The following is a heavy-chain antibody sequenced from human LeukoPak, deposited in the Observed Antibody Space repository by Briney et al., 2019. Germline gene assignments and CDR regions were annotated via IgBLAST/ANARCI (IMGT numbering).Heavy chain of an antibody. CDR1: GYSFTSYW. CDR2: IYPGDSDT. J-gene: IGHJ4*02. V-gene: IGHV5-51*01. CDR3: ARLPYSSGWYVPLGDY. Sequence: GESLKISCKGSGYSFTSYWIGWVRQMPGKGLEWMGIIYPGDSDTRYSPSFQGRVTISADKSISTAYLQWSSLKASDTAMYYCARLPYSSGWYVPLGDYWGQGTLVTVSS. D-gene: IGHD6-19*01.